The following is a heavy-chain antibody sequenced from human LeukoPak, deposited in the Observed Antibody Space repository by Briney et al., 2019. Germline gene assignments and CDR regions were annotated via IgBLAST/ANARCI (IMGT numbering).Heavy chain of an antibody. V-gene: IGHV4-59*01. D-gene: IGHD4-11*01. CDR3: ARGGRATVITY. CDR2: IYYIGST. CDR1: GGSISSYY. Sequence: SETLSLTCTVSGGSISSYYWSWIRQPPGKGLEWIGYIYYIGSTKYNPSLKSRVTISVDTSKNQFSLKLSSMTAADTAVYYCARGGRATVITYWGQGTLVTVSS. J-gene: IGHJ4*02.